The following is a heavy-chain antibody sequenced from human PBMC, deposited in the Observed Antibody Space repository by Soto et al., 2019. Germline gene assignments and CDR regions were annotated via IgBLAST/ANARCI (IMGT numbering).Heavy chain of an antibody. CDR3: ARPVGSGQTNYYYYGMDV. D-gene: IGHD1-26*01. CDR1: GYTFTSYG. CDR2: ISAYNGNT. V-gene: IGHV1-18*04. Sequence: ASVKVSCKASGYTFTSYGISWVRQAPGQGLEWMGWISAYNGNTNYAQKLQGRVTMTTDTSTSTAYMELRSLRSDDTAVYYCARPVGSGQTNYYYYGMDVWGQGTRVTVSS. J-gene: IGHJ6*02.